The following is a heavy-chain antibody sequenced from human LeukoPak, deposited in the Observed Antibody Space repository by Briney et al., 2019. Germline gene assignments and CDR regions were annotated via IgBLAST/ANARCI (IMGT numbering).Heavy chain of an antibody. Sequence: PGGSLRLSCAASGFTFSSYSMNWVRQAPGKGLEWVSSISSSSSYIYYADSVKGRFTISRDNAKNSLYLQMNSLKTEDTAVYYCTTDQVVDGDGDYWGQGTLVTVSS. V-gene: IGHV3-21*03. CDR2: ISSSSSYI. J-gene: IGHJ4*02. CDR3: TTDQVVDGDGDY. D-gene: IGHD4-17*01. CDR1: GFTFSSYS.